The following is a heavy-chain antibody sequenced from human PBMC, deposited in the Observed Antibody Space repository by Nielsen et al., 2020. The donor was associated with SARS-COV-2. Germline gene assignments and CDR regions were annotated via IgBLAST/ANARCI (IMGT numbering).Heavy chain of an antibody. Sequence: ASVKVSCKASGYTFTTYAIHWVRQAPGQRLEWMGWINAANGNTKYSQKLQGRVTMTRDTSANTAYMELSSLSSEDTAVYYCARITPSSGWDYWGQGTLVTVSS. CDR1: GYTFTTYA. CDR3: ARITPSSGWDY. D-gene: IGHD6-19*01. V-gene: IGHV1-3*01. J-gene: IGHJ4*02. CDR2: INAANGNT.